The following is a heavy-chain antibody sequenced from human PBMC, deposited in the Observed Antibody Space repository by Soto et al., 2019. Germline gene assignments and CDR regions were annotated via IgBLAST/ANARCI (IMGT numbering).Heavy chain of an antibody. J-gene: IGHJ4*02. Sequence: GRSLRLSCAASGFTVSSNYMSWVRQAPGKGPEWVSVIYSGGSTYYADSVKGRFTISRDNSKNTLYLQMNSLRAEDTAVYYCARDGFDIRLKYWGQGTLVTVSS. D-gene: IGHD3-16*02. CDR3: ARDGFDIRLKY. CDR2: IYSGGST. CDR1: GFTVSSNY. V-gene: IGHV3-66*01.